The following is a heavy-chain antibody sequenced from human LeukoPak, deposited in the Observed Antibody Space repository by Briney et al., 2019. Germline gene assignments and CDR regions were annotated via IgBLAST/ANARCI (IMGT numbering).Heavy chain of an antibody. D-gene: IGHD6-19*01. CDR3: ALIAVAGTFDY. CDR1: GYTSTSYG. J-gene: IGHJ4*02. CDR2: ISAYNGNT. V-gene: IGHV1-18*01. Sequence: ASVKVSCKASGYTSTSYGISWVRQAPGQGLEWMGWISAYNGNTNYAQKLQGRVTMTTDTSTSTAYMELRSLRSDDTAVYYCALIAVAGTFDYWGQGTLVTVSS.